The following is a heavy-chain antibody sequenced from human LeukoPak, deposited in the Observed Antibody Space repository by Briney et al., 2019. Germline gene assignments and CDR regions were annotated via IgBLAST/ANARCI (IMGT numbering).Heavy chain of an antibody. Sequence: GGSLRLSCAASAFTFRKYGMSWVRQAPGKGMGWDSVVGDSAETTHYADSVKGRFFISTDNSKNTVHLEMNSLRAEDTALYYCVKDSFILEGGVGSDDGFAVWGQGTMVTVSS. V-gene: IGHV3-23*01. J-gene: IGHJ3*01. CDR2: VGDSAETT. CDR1: AFTFRKYG. D-gene: IGHD3-3*01. CDR3: VKDSFILEGGVGSDDGFAV.